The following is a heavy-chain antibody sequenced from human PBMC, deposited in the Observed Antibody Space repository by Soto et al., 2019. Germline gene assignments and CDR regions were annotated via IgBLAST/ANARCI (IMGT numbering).Heavy chain of an antibody. J-gene: IGHJ6*02. CDR2: ISYDGSNK. CDR3: ARGNIVATVRLKYGMDV. Sequence: GGSVRLSCAASGFTFSSYAMHWVRQAPGKGLEWVAVISYDGSNKYYADSVKGRFTISRDNSKNTLYLQMNSLRAEDTAVYYCARGNIVATVRLKYGMDVWGQGTTVTVSS. D-gene: IGHD5-12*01. CDR1: GFTFSSYA. V-gene: IGHV3-30-3*01.